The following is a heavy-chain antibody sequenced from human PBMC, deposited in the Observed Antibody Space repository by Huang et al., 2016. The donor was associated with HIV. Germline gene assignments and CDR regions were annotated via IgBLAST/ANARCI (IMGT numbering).Heavy chain of an antibody. Sequence: QVQLVESGGGVVKPGRSLGISCAASGFTFGSYGRHWVRQAPGKGLEWVAVISYDAKTKYYADSVKGRFSISRDNSKTTVYLQLNSLRLEDTAVYYCAKGGSAAAVLDFWGQGTLVTVSS. CDR3: AKGGSAAAVLDF. D-gene: IGHD6-13*01. CDR1: GFTFGSYG. J-gene: IGHJ4*02. V-gene: IGHV3-30*18. CDR2: ISYDAKTK.